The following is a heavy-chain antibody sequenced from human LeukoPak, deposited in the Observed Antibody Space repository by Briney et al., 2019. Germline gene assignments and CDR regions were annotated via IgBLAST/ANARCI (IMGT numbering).Heavy chain of an antibody. D-gene: IGHD1-14*01. V-gene: IGHV4-39*07. CDR3: ARGYSMNYYYYYYMDV. Sequence: SETLSLTCTVSGGSISSSSYYWGWIRQPPGKGLEWIGEINHSVGTNYNPSLKSRVTMSLDTSKNQFSLKLSSVTAADTAVYYCARGYSMNYYYYYYMDVWGKGTTVTVSS. J-gene: IGHJ6*03. CDR1: GGSISSSSYY. CDR2: INHSVGT.